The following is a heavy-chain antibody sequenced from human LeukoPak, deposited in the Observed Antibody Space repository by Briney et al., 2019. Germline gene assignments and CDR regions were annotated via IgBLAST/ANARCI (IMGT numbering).Heavy chain of an antibody. CDR3: ARDLSYFDY. CDR1: GFSVSSTY. D-gene: IGHD2/OR15-2a*01. CDR2: TYSDGNT. Sequence: GGSLRLSCAVSGFSVSSTYMTWVRQAPGKGLEWVSITYSDGNTYYAESVRGRFTVSRGYSKNTLYLQMKGLRVEDTAFYYCARDLSYFDYRGQGTLVTVSS. V-gene: IGHV3-53*01. J-gene: IGHJ4*02.